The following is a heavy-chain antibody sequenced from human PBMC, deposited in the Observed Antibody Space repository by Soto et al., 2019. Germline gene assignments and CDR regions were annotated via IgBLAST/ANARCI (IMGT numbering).Heavy chain of an antibody. D-gene: IGHD1-26*01. J-gene: IGHJ4*02. V-gene: IGHV3-15*01. CDR2: IKSKTDGGTT. CDR3: TTGRSYSLPKDFDY. CDR1: GFTFSNAW. Sequence: GGSLRLSCAASGFTFSNAWMSWVRQAPGKGLEWVGRIKSKTDGGTTDYAAPVKGRFTISRDDSKNTLYLQMNSLKTEDTAVYYCTTGRSYSLPKDFDYWGQGTLVTVSS.